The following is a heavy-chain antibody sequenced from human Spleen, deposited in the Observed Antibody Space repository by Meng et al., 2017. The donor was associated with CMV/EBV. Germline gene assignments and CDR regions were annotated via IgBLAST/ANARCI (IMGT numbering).Heavy chain of an antibody. Sequence: GESLKISCAASGFTFTSHAMHWVRQAPGKGLEWVAVMSYDGSNKYYVDSVKGRFTISRDNSKNTLSLQMNSLRAEDTAVYYCARDLGYYGLGSQYYFDYWGQGTLVTVSS. CDR2: MSYDGSNK. CDR3: ARDLGYYGLGSQYYFDY. D-gene: IGHD3-10*01. V-gene: IGHV3-30*04. CDR1: GFTFTSHA. J-gene: IGHJ4*02.